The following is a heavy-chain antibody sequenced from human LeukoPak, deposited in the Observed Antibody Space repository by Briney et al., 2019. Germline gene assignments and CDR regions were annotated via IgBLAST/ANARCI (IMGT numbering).Heavy chain of an antibody. CDR3: ARANRAAAGNYWFDP. CDR1: GGSISSGGYS. Sequence: PSETLSLTCAVSGGSISSGGYSWSWIRQPPGKGLEWIGYIYYSGSTYYNPSLKSRVTISVDTSKNQFSLKLSSVTAADTAVYYCARANRAAAGNYWFDPWGQGTLVTVSS. V-gene: IGHV4-30-4*07. J-gene: IGHJ5*02. CDR2: IYYSGST. D-gene: IGHD6-13*01.